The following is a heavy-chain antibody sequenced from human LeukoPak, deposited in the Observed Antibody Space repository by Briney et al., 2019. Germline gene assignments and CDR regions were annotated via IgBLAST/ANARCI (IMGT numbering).Heavy chain of an antibody. CDR3: ARMDPLEDIRYFDWLSSYFDY. Sequence: PSETLSLTCTVSGGSISSGGYYWSWIRQHPGKGLEWIGYIYYSGSTYYNPSLKSRVTISVDTSKYQFSLKLSSVTAADTAVYYCARMDPLEDIRYFDWLSSYFDYWGQGTLVTVSS. V-gene: IGHV4-31*03. D-gene: IGHD3-9*01. J-gene: IGHJ4*02. CDR2: IYYSGST. CDR1: GGSISSGGYY.